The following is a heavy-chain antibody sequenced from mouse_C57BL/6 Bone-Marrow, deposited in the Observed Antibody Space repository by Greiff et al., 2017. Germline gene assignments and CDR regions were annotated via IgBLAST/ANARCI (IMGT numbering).Heavy chain of an antibody. Sequence: VQLQQPGAELVMPGASVKLSCKASGYTFTSYWMHWVKQRPGQGLEWIGEIDPSDSYTNYNQKFKGKSTLTVDKSSSTAYMQLSSLTSEDSAVSYCARNLDWYYGISYVAMDYWGQGTSVTVSS. V-gene: IGHV1-69*01. J-gene: IGHJ4*01. D-gene: IGHD1-1*01. CDR3: ARNLDWYYGISYVAMDY. CDR1: GYTFTSYW. CDR2: IDPSDSYT.